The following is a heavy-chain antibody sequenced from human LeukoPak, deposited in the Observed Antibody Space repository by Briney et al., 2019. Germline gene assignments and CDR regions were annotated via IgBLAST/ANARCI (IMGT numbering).Heavy chain of an antibody. CDR3: AASSMRIYYFDN. CDR1: GGSISNYY. V-gene: IGHV4-59*01. Sequence: SETLSLTCTVSGGSISNYYWIWIRQPPGKGLEWIGYIYYSGSTNYNPSLKSRVTMSVDTSKNQFSLKLSSATAADTAVYYCAASSMRIYYFDNWGQGTLVTVSS. CDR2: IYYSGST. J-gene: IGHJ4*02. D-gene: IGHD2-2*01.